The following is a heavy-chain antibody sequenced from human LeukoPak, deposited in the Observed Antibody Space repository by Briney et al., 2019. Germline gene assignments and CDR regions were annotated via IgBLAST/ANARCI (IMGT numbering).Heavy chain of an antibody. V-gene: IGHV4-59*08. J-gene: IGHJ4*02. Sequence: PSETLSLTCTVAGGSISSYYWSWIRQPPGKGLEWIGYIYYSGSTNYNPSLKSRVTISVDTSKNQFSLKLSSVTAADTAVYYCARYDSSGYAYFDYWRQGTLVTVSS. CDR3: ARYDSSGYAYFDY. CDR1: GGSISSYY. CDR2: IYYSGST. D-gene: IGHD3-22*01.